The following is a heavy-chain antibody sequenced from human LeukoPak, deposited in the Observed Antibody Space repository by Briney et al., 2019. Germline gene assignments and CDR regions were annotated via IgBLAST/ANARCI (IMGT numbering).Heavy chain of an antibody. V-gene: IGHV3-23*01. Sequence: PGGSLRLSCAASGSTFSSYAISWVRQAPGKGLEWVSGISSSAGNTNYADSVKGRFTISRDNSKNTLYLQMNSLRAEDTAVYYCAREEITGVVVTAIRYWGQGTLVTVSS. CDR2: ISSSAGNT. CDR3: AREEITGVVVTAIRY. CDR1: GSTFSSYA. D-gene: IGHD2-21*02. J-gene: IGHJ4*02.